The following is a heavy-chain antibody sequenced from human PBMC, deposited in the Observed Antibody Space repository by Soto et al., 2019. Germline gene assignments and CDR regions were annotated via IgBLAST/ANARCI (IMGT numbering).Heavy chain of an antibody. V-gene: IGHV1-58*02. J-gene: IGHJ4*02. CDR3: AAVPITMVRGVIVIVPLKDY. CDR1: GFTFNRSA. D-gene: IGHD3-10*01. CDR2: IVVGSGNT. Sequence: QMQLVQSGPEMKKPGTSVKVSCKTSGFTFNRSAMQWVRQARGQRLEWIGWIVVGSGNTNYAQKFQERVTITRDILTSTAYMELSSLRSEDTAVYYCAAVPITMVRGVIVIVPLKDYWGQGTLVTVSS.